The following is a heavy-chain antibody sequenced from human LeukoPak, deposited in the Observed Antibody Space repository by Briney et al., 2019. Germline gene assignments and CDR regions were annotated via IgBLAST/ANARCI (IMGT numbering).Heavy chain of an antibody. J-gene: IGHJ6*02. Sequence: GGSLRLSCAASGFAFNNYVMTWVRQAPGKGLEWVSSISDGGGSTYYTDSVKGRFTISRDNSKNTLYLQMSSLRAEDTALYYCAKDSTVSGSYYGMDVWGQGTTVTVSS. CDR1: GFAFNNYV. V-gene: IGHV3-23*01. CDR2: ISDGGGST. CDR3: AKDSTVSGSYYGMDV. D-gene: IGHD3-3*01.